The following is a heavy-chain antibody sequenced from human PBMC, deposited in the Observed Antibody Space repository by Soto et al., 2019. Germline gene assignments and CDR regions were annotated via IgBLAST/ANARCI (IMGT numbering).Heavy chain of an antibody. D-gene: IGHD3-9*01. CDR2: IYYSGST. CDR3: TRGKDYDILTGYYTGFDY. Sequence: SETLSLTYTVSGGSISSSSYYWGWIRQPPGKGLEWIGSIYYSGSTYYNPSLKSRVTISVDTSKNQFSLKLSSVTAADTAVYYCTRGKDYDILTGYYTGFDYWGQGTLVTVSS. J-gene: IGHJ4*02. V-gene: IGHV4-39*01. CDR1: GGSISSSSYY.